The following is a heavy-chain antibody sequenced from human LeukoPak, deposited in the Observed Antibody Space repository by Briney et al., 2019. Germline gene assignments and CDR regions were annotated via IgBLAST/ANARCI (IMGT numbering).Heavy chain of an antibody. CDR3: AREGHDKFLSGYHYYYMEV. CDR2: IYYSGIT. Sequence: SETLSLTCTVSGGSISSHYWSWIRQPPGKGLEWIGYIYYSGITNYNPSLKSRVTISVDTSKNQFSLKLSSVTAADTAVYYCAREGHDKFLSGYHYYYMEVWGKGTTVTVSS. CDR1: GGSISSHY. J-gene: IGHJ6*03. V-gene: IGHV4-59*11. D-gene: IGHD3-3*01.